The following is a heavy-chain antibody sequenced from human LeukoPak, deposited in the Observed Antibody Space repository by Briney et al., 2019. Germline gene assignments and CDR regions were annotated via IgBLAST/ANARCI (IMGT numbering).Heavy chain of an antibody. Sequence: GGSLGLXCAASGFTYSSYWMHWVRQAPGKGLVWVSRINSDGSSTSYADSVKGRFTISRDNAKNTLYLQMNSLRAEDTAVYYCARDLNSGNLYDHWGQGTLVTVSS. CDR3: ARDLNSGNLYDH. J-gene: IGHJ4*02. D-gene: IGHD1-26*01. CDR2: INSDGSST. V-gene: IGHV3-74*01. CDR1: GFTYSSYW.